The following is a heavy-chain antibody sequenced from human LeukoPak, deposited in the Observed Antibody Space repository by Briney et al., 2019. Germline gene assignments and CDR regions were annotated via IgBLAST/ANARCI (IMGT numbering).Heavy chain of an antibody. Sequence: PSETLSLTCTVSGGSISSYYWSWIRQPPGKGLEWIGYIYYSGSTNYNPSLKSRVTISVDTSKNQFSLKLSSVTAADTAVYYCARDGRIVGADDAFDVRGQGTMVSVSS. J-gene: IGHJ3*01. D-gene: IGHD1-26*01. CDR2: IYYSGST. CDR1: GGSISSYY. CDR3: ARDGRIVGADDAFDV. V-gene: IGHV4-59*01.